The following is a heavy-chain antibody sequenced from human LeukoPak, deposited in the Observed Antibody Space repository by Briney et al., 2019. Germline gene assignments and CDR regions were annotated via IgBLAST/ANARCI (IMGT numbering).Heavy chain of an antibody. V-gene: IGHV3-53*01. CDR1: GFSVRSNY. J-gene: IGHJ3*02. CDR3: ARDRRRLRGMNGDGDAFDI. Sequence: GGSLRLSCAASGFSVRSNYISWVRQAPGKGLEWVSMTYSDGSIFHADSVKGRFTMSRDNSRNTLDLQMNSLRVEDTAVYFCARDRRRLRGMNGDGDAFDIWGQGTMVTVSS. D-gene: IGHD1-1*01. CDR2: TYSDGSI.